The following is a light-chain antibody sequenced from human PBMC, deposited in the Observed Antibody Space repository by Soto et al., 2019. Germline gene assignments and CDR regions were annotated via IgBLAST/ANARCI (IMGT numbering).Light chain of an antibody. CDR2: AAS. CDR3: LQDYTFPRT. J-gene: IGKJ1*01. Sequence: AIQMTQSPSFLSASVGDRVTITCRASQGIRNDLGWYQQKPGEALKLLIYAASSLQSGVPSRFSGSGSGTDFTLTITSLQPEDFATYYCLQDYTFPRTFGQGTKVEIK. V-gene: IGKV1-6*01. CDR1: QGIRND.